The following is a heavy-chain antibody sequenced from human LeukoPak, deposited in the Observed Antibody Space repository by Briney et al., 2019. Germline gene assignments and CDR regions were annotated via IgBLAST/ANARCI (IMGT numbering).Heavy chain of an antibody. Sequence: PSESLSLTCAVYGGSFSVYYWGWIRHPPGKGLEWIGEIKHSGSTNYNTSLKSRVTLSVAKSKNQYSLNLSSVTAADTAVYYCARGGEDGYNSFDYWGQGTLVTVSS. CDR2: IKHSGST. CDR1: GGSFSVYY. J-gene: IGHJ4*02. D-gene: IGHD5-24*01. CDR3: ARGGEDGYNSFDY. V-gene: IGHV4-34*01.